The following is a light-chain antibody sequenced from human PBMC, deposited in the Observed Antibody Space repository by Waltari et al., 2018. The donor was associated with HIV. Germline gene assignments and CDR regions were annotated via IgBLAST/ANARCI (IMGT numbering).Light chain of an antibody. CDR2: RHV. J-gene: IGLJ3*02. CDR3: AAWDDSLGGLWV. V-gene: IGLV1-47*01. CDR1: NSNIGSNY. Sequence: QSVLTQPPSASGTPGQRVTISCSGNNSNIGSNYVYWYQHLPGTAHKLLISRHVQRPASVPPRFSASKSVTSSSLAISGLRSEDGADYHCAAWDDSLGGLWVFGGGTKLTVL.